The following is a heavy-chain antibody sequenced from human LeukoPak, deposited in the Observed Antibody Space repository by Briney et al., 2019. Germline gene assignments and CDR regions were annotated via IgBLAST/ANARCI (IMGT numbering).Heavy chain of an antibody. D-gene: IGHD3-10*01. CDR3: ARDYGGKFDY. CDR1: DGSISVYY. V-gene: IGHV4-59*01. J-gene: IGHJ4*02. Sequence: SSETLSLTCTVSDGSISVYYWRWIRQPPGREVEWIGYIQYRECTNHNPSLKCRVTISVDTCKSQLSLKLGSVTAADTAVYYCARDYGGKFDYWGQGTLVTVSS. CDR2: IQYRECT.